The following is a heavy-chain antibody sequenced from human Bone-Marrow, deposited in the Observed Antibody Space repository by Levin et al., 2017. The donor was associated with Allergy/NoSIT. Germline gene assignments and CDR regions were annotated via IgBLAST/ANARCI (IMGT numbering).Heavy chain of an antibody. D-gene: IGHD3-10*01. CDR1: GYTFTSYA. J-gene: IGHJ6*02. V-gene: IGHV7-4-1*02. CDR2: INTNNGNP. Sequence: ASVKVSCKASGYTFTSYAINWLRQAPGQGPEWMGWINTNNGNPRYAQGFTGRFVFSLDTSVSTANLQISSPKAEDTAVYYCASDITVRGSKALDVWGQGTTVTVSS. CDR3: ASDITVRGSKALDV.